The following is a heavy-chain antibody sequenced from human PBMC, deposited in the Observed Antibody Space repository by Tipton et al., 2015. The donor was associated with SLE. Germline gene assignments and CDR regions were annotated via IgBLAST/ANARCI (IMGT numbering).Heavy chain of an antibody. CDR1: GGTFSSYA. D-gene: IGHD2-2*01. CDR2: IIPIFGTA. J-gene: IGHJ1*01. V-gene: IGHV1-69*01. Sequence: QVQLVQSGAVVKKPGSSVKVSCKASGGTFSSYAISWVRQDPGQGLEWMGGIIPIFGTANYAQKFQGRVTLTTDESTSTAYMELSSLRSEDTAVYYCASGDCSSTSCYRAEYFQHWGQGTLVTVSS. CDR3: ASGDCSSTSCYRAEYFQH.